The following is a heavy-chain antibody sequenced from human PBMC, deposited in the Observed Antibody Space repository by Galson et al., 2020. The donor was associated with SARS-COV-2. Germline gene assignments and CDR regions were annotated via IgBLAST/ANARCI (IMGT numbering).Heavy chain of an antibody. V-gene: IGHV3-33*01. CDR2: IWYDGSNK. Sequence: GGSLRLSCAASGFTFSSYGMHWVRQAPGQGLERVAVIWYDGSNKYYADSVKGRFTISRDNSKNTLYLQMNSLRAEDTAVYYCAREGIVGATTGVDYWGQGTLVTVSS. J-gene: IGHJ4*02. CDR1: GFTFSSYG. D-gene: IGHD1-26*01. CDR3: AREGIVGATTGVDY.